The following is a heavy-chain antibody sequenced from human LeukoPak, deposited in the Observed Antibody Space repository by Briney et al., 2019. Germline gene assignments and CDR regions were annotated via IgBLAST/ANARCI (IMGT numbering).Heavy chain of an antibody. CDR2: ISANSATT. CDR3: ASNSYYFDY. Sequence: GGSLRLSCAGSGFTFSSYAMSWVGQAPGKGLEWVSVISANSATTYYADPVKGRFTISRDNSKNTLYLQMNGLRAEDTAVYYCASNSYYFDYWGQGTLVTVSS. D-gene: IGHD5-18*01. CDR1: GFTFSSYA. J-gene: IGHJ4*02. V-gene: IGHV3-23*01.